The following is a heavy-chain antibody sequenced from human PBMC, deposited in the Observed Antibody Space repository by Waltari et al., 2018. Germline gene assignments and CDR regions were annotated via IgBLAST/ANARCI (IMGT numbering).Heavy chain of an antibody. Sequence: EVQLVESGGDLIQPGGSLRLSCAASGFTVGNNFMGWVRQAPGKGAEWVSVSYSGGSTNYIDSVRGRLTITRDRSKNTLDLQMNSLRAEDTAVDDCAKVDNVGLNNYWGQGTLVTVSS. CDR2: SYSGGST. CDR1: GFTVGNNF. J-gene: IGHJ4*02. V-gene: IGHV3-53*01. D-gene: IGHD1-1*01. CDR3: AKVDNVGLNNY.